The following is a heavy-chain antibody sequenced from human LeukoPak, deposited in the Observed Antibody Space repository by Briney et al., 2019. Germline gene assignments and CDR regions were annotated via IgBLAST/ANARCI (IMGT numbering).Heavy chain of an antibody. Sequence: SETLPLTCTVSGGSISSDYWSWIRQPPGKGLEWIGNINYSGSTNYNPSLKSRVTISGDTSKNQFSLKLSSVTAADTALYYCASASSGSWDQYFDYWGQGTLVTVSS. J-gene: IGHJ4*02. D-gene: IGHD6-19*01. V-gene: IGHV4-59*01. CDR3: ASASSGSWDQYFDY. CDR2: INYSGST. CDR1: GGSISSDY.